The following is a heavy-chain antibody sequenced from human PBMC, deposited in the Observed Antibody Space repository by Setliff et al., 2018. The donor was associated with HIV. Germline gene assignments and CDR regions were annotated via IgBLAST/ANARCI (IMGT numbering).Heavy chain of an antibody. CDR3: ARGWEYSGAFDI. V-gene: IGHV1-69*10. D-gene: IGHD1-26*01. CDR2: IIPILGLA. Sequence: ASVKVSCKASGGTFRTYSINWVRQAPGQWLEWMGGIIPILGLAKNALKFQGRVTITADISTSTSYMELNSLRYEDSAVYFCARGWEYSGAFDIWGQGTLVTVSS. CDR1: GGTFRTYS. J-gene: IGHJ3*02.